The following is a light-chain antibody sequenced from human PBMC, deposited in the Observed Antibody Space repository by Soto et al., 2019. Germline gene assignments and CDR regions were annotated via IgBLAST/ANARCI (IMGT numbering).Light chain of an antibody. V-gene: IGKV1-5*01. CDR1: QSVSIW. CDR3: QQYNSYST. Sequence: DIQMTQSPSTLSASVGDRVTITCRASQSVSIWLAWYQQKPGKSPKLLIYHASTLGSGVPSRFSGSGSGTEFTLSISSLQPDDFATYYCQQYNSYSTFGQGTKVDIK. J-gene: IGKJ1*01. CDR2: HAS.